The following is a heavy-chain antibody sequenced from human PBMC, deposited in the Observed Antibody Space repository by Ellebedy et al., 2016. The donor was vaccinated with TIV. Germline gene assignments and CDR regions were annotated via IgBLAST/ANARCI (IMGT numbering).Heavy chain of an antibody. CDR3: ARHPLEWLVGPMYFDY. D-gene: IGHD6-19*01. CDR2: IYYGGST. CDR1: GGSFSGYY. J-gene: IGHJ4*02. V-gene: IGHV4-39*01. Sequence: MPSETLSLTCAVYGGSFSGYYWGWIRQPPGKGLEWVGSIYYGGSTYYNPSLKSRVTISVDTSKNQVSLKLSSVTAADTAVYYCARHPLEWLVGPMYFDYWGQGTLVTVSS.